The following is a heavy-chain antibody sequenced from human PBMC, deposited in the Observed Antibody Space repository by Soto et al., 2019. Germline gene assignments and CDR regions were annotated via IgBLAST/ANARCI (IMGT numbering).Heavy chain of an antibody. Sequence: PSETLSLTCPVSGGYISSKNYYWGWIRQPPGKGLEWIGSIYYSGSTYYNPSLKSRVTISVDTSKNQFSLKLSSVTAADTAVYYCAIGGGYHCFDPWGQGTLVTVSS. J-gene: IGHJ5*02. V-gene: IGHV4-39*02. CDR2: IYYSGST. CDR1: GGYISSKNYY. CDR3: AIGGGYHCFDP. D-gene: IGHD6-19*01.